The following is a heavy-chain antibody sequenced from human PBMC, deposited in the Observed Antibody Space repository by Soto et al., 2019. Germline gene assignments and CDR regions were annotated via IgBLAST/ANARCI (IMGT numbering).Heavy chain of an antibody. Sequence: QIQLVQSGGGVKTPGASVKVSCTTSRYTFTSHGIAWVRQAPGQGLEWMGWISTFNGKTDYAQKFQGRVTMTTDTITSTVEMELRSLRSDDTAVYFCARLLTEGATFREVAFDLLGQGTKVT. D-gene: IGHD3-9*01. CDR1: RYTFTSHG. V-gene: IGHV1-18*01. J-gene: IGHJ3*01. CDR2: ISTFNGKT. CDR3: ARLLTEGATFREVAFDL.